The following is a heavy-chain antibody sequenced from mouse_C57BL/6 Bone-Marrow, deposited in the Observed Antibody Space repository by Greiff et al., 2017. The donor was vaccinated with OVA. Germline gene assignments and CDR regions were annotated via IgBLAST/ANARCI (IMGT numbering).Heavy chain of an antibody. CDR1: GFTFSSYG. CDR3: ARHGVAGRYLDV. CDR2: ISSGGSYT. D-gene: IGHD1-1*01. V-gene: IGHV5-6*01. J-gene: IGHJ1*03. Sequence: EVMLVESGGDLVKPGGSLKLSCAASGFTFSSYGMSWVRQTPDKRLEWVANISSGGSYTYYPDSVKGRFTFTRDNAKNTLYLQMSSLKYEDTAMYYGARHGVAGRYLDVWGTGTTVTVSS.